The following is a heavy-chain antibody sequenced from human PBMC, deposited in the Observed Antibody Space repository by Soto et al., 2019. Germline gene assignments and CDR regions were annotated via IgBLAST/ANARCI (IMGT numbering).Heavy chain of an antibody. V-gene: IGHV3-21*06. D-gene: IGHD2-2*01. Sequence: GGSLRLSCATSGFTFSSFDMDWVRQAPGKGLEWVSSIHRASTYIYYADSVRGRFTISRDNAKSSLYLQMNSLTVEDTAVYYCERRAVKTYHLFDYWGQGALVTVSS. CDR2: IHRASTYI. CDR3: ERRAVKTYHLFDY. J-gene: IGHJ4*02. CDR1: GFTFSSFD.